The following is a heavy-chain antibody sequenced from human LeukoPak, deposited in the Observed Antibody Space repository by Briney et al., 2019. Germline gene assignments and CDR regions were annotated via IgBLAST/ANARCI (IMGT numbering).Heavy chain of an antibody. CDR3: ARDISGWYMDY. Sequence: PGGSLRPSCAASGFTFSSYWMSWVRQAPGKGLEWVANIKQDGSEKYYVDSVKGRFTISRDNAKNSLYLQMNSLRAEDTAVYYCARDISGWYMDYWGQGTLVTVSS. CDR2: IKQDGSEK. D-gene: IGHD6-19*01. V-gene: IGHV3-7*01. J-gene: IGHJ4*02. CDR1: GFTFSSYW.